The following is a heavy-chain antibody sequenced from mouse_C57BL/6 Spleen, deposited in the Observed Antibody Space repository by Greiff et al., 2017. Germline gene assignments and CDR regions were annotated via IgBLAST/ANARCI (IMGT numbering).Heavy chain of an antibody. CDR1: GYTFTEYT. D-gene: IGHD2-2*01. V-gene: IGHV1-62-2*01. CDR3: ARNEEMVTTGNYFGC. CDR2: FYPGSGSI. Sequence: VQLQESGAELVKPGASVKLSCKASGYTFTEYTIHWVKQRPGQGLEWIGWFYPGSGSIKYNEKFKDKATLTADKSSSTVYMELSRVTSEDSAVYFCARNEEMVTTGNYFGCWGQGTTLTVSS. J-gene: IGHJ2*01.